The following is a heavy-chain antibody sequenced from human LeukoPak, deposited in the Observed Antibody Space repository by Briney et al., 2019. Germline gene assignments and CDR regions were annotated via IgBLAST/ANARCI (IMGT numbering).Heavy chain of an antibody. J-gene: IGHJ5*02. CDR2: FYYSGNT. CDR3: ARAPYTTFMSGFDP. V-gene: IGHV4-59*01. D-gene: IGHD3-16*01. Sequence: SETLSLTCTVSGGSISSYHWSWIRQPPGKGLEWIGYFYYSGNTHYNPSLKSRVTISVDTSKNQFSLRLSSVTAADTAVYYCARAPYTTFMSGFDPWGQGTLVTVSS. CDR1: GGSISSYH.